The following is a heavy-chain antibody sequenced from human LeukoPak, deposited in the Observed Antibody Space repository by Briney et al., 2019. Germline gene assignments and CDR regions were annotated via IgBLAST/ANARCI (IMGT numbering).Heavy chain of an antibody. V-gene: IGHV3-30*03. J-gene: IGHJ1*01. CDR3: ARVFSSGYLSAEYFQH. Sequence: PGGSLRLSCAASGFTFSSYGMHWVRQAPGKGLEWVAVISYDGSNKYYADSVKGRFTISRDNSKNTLYLQMNSLRAEDTAVYYCARVFSSGYLSAEYFQHWGQGTLVTVSS. CDR2: ISYDGSNK. CDR1: GFTFSSYG. D-gene: IGHD3-22*01.